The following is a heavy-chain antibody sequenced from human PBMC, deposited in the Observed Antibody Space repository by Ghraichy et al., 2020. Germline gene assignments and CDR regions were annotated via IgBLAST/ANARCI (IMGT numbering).Heavy chain of an antibody. CDR1: GFTFSSYA. V-gene: IGHV3-30-3*02. Sequence: GGSLRLSCAASGFTFSSYAMHWVRQAPGKGPEWVAVISYDGYDKYYADSVKGRFTISRDNLKNTLYLQLNTLRGEDTAVYYCAKDWGSSGQNWFYPWGQGTLVTVSS. CDR2: ISYDGYDK. CDR3: AKDWGSSGQNWFYP. J-gene: IGHJ5*02. D-gene: IGHD3-22*01.